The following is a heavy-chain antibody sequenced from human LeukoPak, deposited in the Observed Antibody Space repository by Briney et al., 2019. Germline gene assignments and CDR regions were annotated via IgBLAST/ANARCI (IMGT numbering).Heavy chain of an antibody. D-gene: IGHD6-6*01. CDR1: GFTFDDYG. Sequence: GGSLRLSCVVSGFTFDDYGMSWVRQAPGKGLEWISGINWNGGSTGYADSVKGRFTISRDNAKNSLYLQMNSLRAEDTALYYCARAVSSSSGSSYYYYYYMDVWGKGTTVTVSS. CDR2: INWNGGST. J-gene: IGHJ6*03. V-gene: IGHV3-20*04. CDR3: ARAVSSSSGSSYYYYYYMDV.